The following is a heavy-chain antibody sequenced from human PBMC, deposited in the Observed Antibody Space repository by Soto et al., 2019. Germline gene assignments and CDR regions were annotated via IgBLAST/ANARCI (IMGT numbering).Heavy chain of an antibody. V-gene: IGHV3-30-3*01. CDR3: AREIRGSGWYSPHFPTDI. D-gene: IGHD6-19*01. Sequence: QVQLVESGGGVVQPGRSLRLSCAASGFTFSSYAMHWVRQAPGKGLEWVAVISYDGSNKYYADSVKGRFTISRDNSKNTLYLQMNSLRAEDTAVYYCAREIRGSGWYSPHFPTDIWGQGTMVTVSS. CDR2: ISYDGSNK. CDR1: GFTFSSYA. J-gene: IGHJ3*02.